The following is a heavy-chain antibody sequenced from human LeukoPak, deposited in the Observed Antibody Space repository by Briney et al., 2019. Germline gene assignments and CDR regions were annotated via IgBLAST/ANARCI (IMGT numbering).Heavy chain of an antibody. CDR2: INHSGST. J-gene: IGHJ5*02. D-gene: IGHD3-10*01. CDR1: GGSFSGYY. V-gene: IGHV4-34*01. Sequence: SETLSLTCAVYGGSFSGYYWSWIRQPPGKGLEWIGEINHSGSTNYNPSLKSRVTISVDTSKNQFSLKLSSVTAADTAVYYCARGRFGELLPWGQGTLVTVSS. CDR3: ARGRFGELLP.